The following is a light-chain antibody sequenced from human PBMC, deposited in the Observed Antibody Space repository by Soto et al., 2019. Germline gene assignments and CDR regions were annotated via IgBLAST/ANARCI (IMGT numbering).Light chain of an antibody. J-gene: IGKJ3*01. CDR3: QDYGSSPFT. CDR2: GIS. CDR1: QSVSSSY. V-gene: IGKV3-20*01. Sequence: EIVLTQSPGTLSLSPGERATLSCRASQSVSSSYLTWYQQKPGQAPRPLIYGISNRATGVPDRFSGSGSGAEFTLTIDRLEPEDFGVYYCQDYGSSPFTFGPGTKVDIK.